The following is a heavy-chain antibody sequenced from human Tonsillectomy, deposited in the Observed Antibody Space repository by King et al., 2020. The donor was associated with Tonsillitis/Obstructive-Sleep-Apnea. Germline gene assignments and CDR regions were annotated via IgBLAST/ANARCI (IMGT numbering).Heavy chain of an antibody. V-gene: IGHV3-9*01. CDR2: ISWNSGSI. CDR3: AKDMRYWNSLPDY. Sequence: VQLVESGGGLVQPGRSLRLSCAASGFTFDDYAMHWVRQAPGKGLEWVSGISWNSGSIGYADSVKGRFTISRDNAKNSLYLQMNSLRAEDTALYYCAKDMRYWNSLPDYWGQGTLVTVSS. CDR1: GFTFDDYA. D-gene: IGHD2/OR15-2a*01. J-gene: IGHJ4*02.